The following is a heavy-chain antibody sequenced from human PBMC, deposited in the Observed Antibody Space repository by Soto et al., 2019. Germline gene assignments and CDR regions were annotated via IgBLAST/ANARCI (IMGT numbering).Heavy chain of an antibody. Sequence: QVQLQQWGAGLLKPSETLYLTCAVYGGSFSGYQWTWIRQTPGKGLAWIGEINHTRNIKYNPSLKSRVTIVTDTPENQISLKLSVVTAADPAVYCGARGLIVWFGELSRRGGYYYSMVVWGKGTAVTVSS. J-gene: IGHJ6*03. CDR3: ARGLIVWFGELSRRGGYYYSMVV. CDR2: INHTRNI. CDR1: GGSFSGYQ. D-gene: IGHD3-10*01. V-gene: IGHV4-34*01.